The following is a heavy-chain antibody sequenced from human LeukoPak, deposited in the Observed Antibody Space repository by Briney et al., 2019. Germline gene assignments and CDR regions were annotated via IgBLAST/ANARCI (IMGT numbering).Heavy chain of an antibody. CDR2: IYYSGNT. CDR3: ARQTGSGLFILP. D-gene: IGHD3/OR15-3a*01. Sequence: PSETLSLTCTVSGVSISSSNSYWGWIRQPPGKGLEWIGSIYYSGNTYYNASLKSQVSISIDTSKNRFSLKLTSVIAADTAVYYCARQTGSGLFILPGGQGTLVTVSS. J-gene: IGHJ4*02. CDR1: GVSISSSNSY. V-gene: IGHV4-39*01.